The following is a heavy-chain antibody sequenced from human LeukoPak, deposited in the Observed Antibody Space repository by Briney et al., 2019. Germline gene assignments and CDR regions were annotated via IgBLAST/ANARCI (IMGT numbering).Heavy chain of an antibody. CDR1: GYSFTSYW. J-gene: IGHJ4*02. V-gene: IGHV5-51*01. Sequence: SGESLKISCKGSGYSFTSYWIGWVRQMPGKGLEWMGIIYPGDSDTRYSPSFQGQVTISANKSISTAYLQWSSLKASDTAMYYCASGDYGSGPFWDYWGQGTLVTVSS. CDR2: IYPGDSDT. CDR3: ASGDYGSGPFWDY. D-gene: IGHD3-10*01.